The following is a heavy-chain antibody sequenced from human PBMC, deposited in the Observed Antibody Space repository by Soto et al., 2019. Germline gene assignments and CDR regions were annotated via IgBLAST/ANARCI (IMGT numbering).Heavy chain of an antibody. D-gene: IGHD2-15*01. J-gene: IGHJ4*02. CDR1: GGSVSSVSYN. Sequence: SETLSLTRTVSGGSVSSVSYNWCWIRQPPGKGLEWIGYIFTNVRTTYNPSLESRVTISVDTSKNQFSLNLSFVTAADTAVYYCARCSGGSCYIDYWGPGTLVTVSS. CDR2: IFTNVRT. V-gene: IGHV4-61*01. CDR3: ARCSGGSCYIDY.